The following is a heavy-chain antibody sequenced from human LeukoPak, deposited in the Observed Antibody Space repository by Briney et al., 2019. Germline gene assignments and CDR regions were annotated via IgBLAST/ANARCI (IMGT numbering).Heavy chain of an antibody. CDR2: INHSGST. D-gene: IGHD1-26*01. J-gene: IGHJ6*02. Sequence: SETLSLPCALYGGSFSGYYWSWLRQPPGKGRVWIGEINHSGSTNNKLSLKTRVTISVDTSKKQFSLNLSSVTAADTAVYYCARVKEGATFYYYAMDVWGQGTTVTVSS. CDR1: GGSFSGYY. V-gene: IGHV4-34*01. CDR3: ARVKEGATFYYYAMDV.